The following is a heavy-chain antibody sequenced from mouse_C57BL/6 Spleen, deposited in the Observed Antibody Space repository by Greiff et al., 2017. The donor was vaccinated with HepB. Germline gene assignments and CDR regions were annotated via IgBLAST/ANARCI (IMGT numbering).Heavy chain of an antibody. CDR2: IYPRSGNT. V-gene: IGHV1-81*01. J-gene: IGHJ2*01. CDR3: ARLYYGSRNFDY. D-gene: IGHD1-1*01. Sequence: VQRVESGAELARPGASVKLSCKASGYTFTSYGISWVKQRTGQGLEWIGEIYPRSGNTYYNEKFKGKATLTADKSSSTAYMELRSLTSEDSAVYFCARLYYGSRNFDYWGQGTTLTVSS. CDR1: GYTFTSYG.